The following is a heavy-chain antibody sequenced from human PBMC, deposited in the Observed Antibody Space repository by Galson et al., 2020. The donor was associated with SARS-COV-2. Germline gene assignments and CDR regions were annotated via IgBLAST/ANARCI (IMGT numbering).Heavy chain of an antibody. D-gene: IGHD3-3*01. V-gene: IGHV1-24*01. J-gene: IGHJ4*01. CDR3: ATDFAIFGVVILHY. Sequence: ASVKVSCKVSGYTLTELSMHWVRQAPGKGLEWMGGFDPEDGETIYAQKFQGRVTMTEDTSTDTAYMELSSLRSEDTAVYYCATDFAIFGVVILHYWGQGTLVTVSS. CDR1: GYTLTELS. CDR2: FDPEDGET.